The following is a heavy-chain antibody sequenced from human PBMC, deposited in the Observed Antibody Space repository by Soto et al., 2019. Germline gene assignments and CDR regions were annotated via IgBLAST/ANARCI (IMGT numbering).Heavy chain of an antibody. Sequence: QVQLVQSGGEVKKPGASVKVSCKASGYTFTTYGISWVRQAPGQGLEWMGWVSAYNGNTSYAQKLQGRVTMTTDTSTSTAYMELRSLRSDDTAVYYCARVFFRLFAFDIWGQGTMVTVSS. V-gene: IGHV1-18*01. D-gene: IGHD3-22*01. J-gene: IGHJ3*02. CDR2: VSAYNGNT. CDR3: ARVFFRLFAFDI. CDR1: GYTFTTYG.